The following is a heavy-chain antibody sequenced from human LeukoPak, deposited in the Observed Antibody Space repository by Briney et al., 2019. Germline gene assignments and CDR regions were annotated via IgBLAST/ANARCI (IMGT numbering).Heavy chain of an antibody. Sequence: GASVRVSCKASGYTFTSYYMHWVRQAPGQGLEWMGIINPSGGSTSYAQKFQGRVTMTRDTSTSTVYMELSSLRSEDTAVYYCARGRATLSWYFGGGWFDPWGQGTLVTVSS. CDR3: ARGRATLSWYFGGGWFDP. J-gene: IGHJ5*02. D-gene: IGHD6-13*01. CDR2: INPSGGST. V-gene: IGHV1-46*01. CDR1: GYTFTSYY.